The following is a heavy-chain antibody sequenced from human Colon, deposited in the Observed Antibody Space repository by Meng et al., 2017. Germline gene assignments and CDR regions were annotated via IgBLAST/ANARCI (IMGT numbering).Heavy chain of an antibody. D-gene: IGHD2-15*01. V-gene: IGHV4-34*02. J-gene: IGHJ4*02. Sequence: QVPLQHWGPGRLEPSETLTLTCAITSWHFSRYYLSWIRQPPGKGLEWIGEINHSGGTHYHPSLKSRVSMSFDTSKKQFSLHLSSVTAADTAVYYCSSLLTLDYWGPGTLVTVSS. CDR3: SSLLTLDY. CDR1: SWHFSRYY. CDR2: INHSGGT.